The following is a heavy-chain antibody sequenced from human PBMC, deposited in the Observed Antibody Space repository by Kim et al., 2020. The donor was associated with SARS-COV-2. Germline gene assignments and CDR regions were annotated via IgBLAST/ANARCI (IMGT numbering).Heavy chain of an antibody. D-gene: IGHD1-26*01. Sequence: SETLSLTCTVSGFSISSSSYYWGWIRQPPGKGLEWIGSIYYSGSTYYNPSLKSRVTISVDTSKNQLSLKLRSVTAADTAVYYCARDLVVGATGPWGQGTLVTVSS. CDR3: ARDLVVGATGP. V-gene: IGHV4-39*07. CDR2: IYYSGST. CDR1: GFSISSSSYY. J-gene: IGHJ5*02.